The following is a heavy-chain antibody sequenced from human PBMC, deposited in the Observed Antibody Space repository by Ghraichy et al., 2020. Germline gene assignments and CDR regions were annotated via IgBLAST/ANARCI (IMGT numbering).Heavy chain of an antibody. CDR3: ARELGVVVVPAALDF. CDR1: GFSFSDYY. D-gene: IGHD2-2*01. CDR2: ISGSGGAK. V-gene: IGHV3-11*01. J-gene: IGHJ4*02. Sequence: GGSLRLSCAASGFSFSDYYMSWIRQAPGKGLEYLSFISGSGGAKYHADSVKGRFTISRDNANNSLYLQMNSLRAEDTAVYYCARELGVVVVPAALDFWCRRPLGTVS.